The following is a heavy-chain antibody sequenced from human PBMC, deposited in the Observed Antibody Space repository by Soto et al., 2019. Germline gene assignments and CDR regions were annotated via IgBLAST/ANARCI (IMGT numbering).Heavy chain of an antibody. CDR1: GGSISSGDYY. Sequence: SETLSLTCTVSGGSISSGDYYWSWIRQHPGKGLEWIGTIYFSGTTYYNPSLKSRVTISVDTSRSQFSLKLSSVTAADTAVYYCARRDRSGFSYWLDTWGQGTLVTVSS. CDR2: IYFSGTT. CDR3: ARRDRSGFSYWLDT. J-gene: IGHJ5*02. V-gene: IGHV4-31*03. D-gene: IGHD3-22*01.